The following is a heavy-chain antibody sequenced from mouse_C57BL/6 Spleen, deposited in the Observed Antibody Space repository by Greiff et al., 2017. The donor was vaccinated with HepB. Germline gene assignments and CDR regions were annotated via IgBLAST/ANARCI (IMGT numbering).Heavy chain of an antibody. CDR2: IYPEDGDT. CDR3: ARYGYYFDY. CDR1: GYAFSSYW. Sequence: VQLQQSGAELVKPGASVKISCKASGYAFSSYWMKRVKQRPGKGLEWIGQIYPEDGDTNYNGKFKGKATLTADKSSSTAYMQRSSLTSEDSAVYFCARYGYYFDYWGQGTTLTVSS. D-gene: IGHD2-2*01. V-gene: IGHV1-80*01. J-gene: IGHJ2*01.